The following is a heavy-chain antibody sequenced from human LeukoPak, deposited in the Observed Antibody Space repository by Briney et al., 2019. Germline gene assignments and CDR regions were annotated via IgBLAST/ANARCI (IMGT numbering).Heavy chain of an antibody. V-gene: IGHV4-59*12. D-gene: IGHD3-22*01. CDR2: IYYSGST. CDR3: ASRYYDSSGYYPRDY. CDR1: GGSISSYY. Sequence: SETLSLTCTVSGGSISSYYWSWIRQPPGKGLEWIGYIYYSGSTNYNPSLKSRVTISVDTSKNQFSLKLSSVTAADTAVYYCASRYYDSSGYYPRDYWGQGTLVTVSS. J-gene: IGHJ4*02.